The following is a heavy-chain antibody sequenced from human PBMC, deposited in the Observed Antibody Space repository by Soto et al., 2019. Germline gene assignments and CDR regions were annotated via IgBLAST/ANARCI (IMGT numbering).Heavy chain of an antibody. CDR3: ARADSVVVPAALYYYYYMHV. CDR1: GYTFTGYY. J-gene: IGHJ6*03. V-gene: IGHV1-2*04. D-gene: IGHD2-2*01. CDR2: INPNSGGT. Sequence: GASVKVSCKASGYTFTGYYMHWVRQAPGQGLEWMGWINPNSGGTNYAQKFQGWVTMTRDTSISTAYMELSRLRSDDTAVYYCARADSVVVPAALYYYYYMHVWGKGTTVTVSS.